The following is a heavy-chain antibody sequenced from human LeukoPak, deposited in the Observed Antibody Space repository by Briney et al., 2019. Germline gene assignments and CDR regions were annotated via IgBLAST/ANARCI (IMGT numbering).Heavy chain of an antibody. CDR2: SIPIFGTA. V-gene: IGHV1-69*13. CDR3: ARDSEAYYYDSSGYSFDY. J-gene: IGHJ4*02. D-gene: IGHD3-22*01. CDR1: GGTFSSYA. Sequence: VASVKVSCKASGGTFSSYAISWVRQAPGQGLEWMGGSIPIFGTANYAQKFQGRVTITADESTSTAYMELSSLRSEDTAVYYCARDSEAYYYDSSGYSFDYWGQGTLVTVPS.